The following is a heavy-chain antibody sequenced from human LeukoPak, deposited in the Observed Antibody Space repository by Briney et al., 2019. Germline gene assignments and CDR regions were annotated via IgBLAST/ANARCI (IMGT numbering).Heavy chain of an antibody. CDR2: INPNFGGT. D-gene: IGHD6-19*01. V-gene: IGHV1-2*02. CDR1: GYTFTGYY. CDR3: AREGLDSSGRYFDL. Sequence: AASVKVSCKASGYTFTGYYMHWVRQAPGQGLEWMGWINPNFGGTNYSQKFQGRVTMTRDTSISTAYMELRRLRFDDTAVYYCAREGLDSSGRYFDLWGRGTLVTVSS. J-gene: IGHJ2*01.